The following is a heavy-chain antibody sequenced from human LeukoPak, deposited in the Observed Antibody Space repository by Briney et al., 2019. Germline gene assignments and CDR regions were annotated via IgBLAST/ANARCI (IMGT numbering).Heavy chain of an antibody. J-gene: IGHJ2*01. CDR1: GYTFTVYY. CDR2: INPNSGGT. CDR3: ARDGVSSGWYGGLNWYFDL. D-gene: IGHD6-19*01. V-gene: IGHV1-2*02. Sequence: ASVKVSCKTSGYTFTVYYMHWVRQAPGQGLEWMGWINPNSGGTNYAQKFQGRVTMTRDTSISTAYMELSRLRSDDTAVYYCARDGVSSGWYGGLNWYFDLWGRGTLVTVSS.